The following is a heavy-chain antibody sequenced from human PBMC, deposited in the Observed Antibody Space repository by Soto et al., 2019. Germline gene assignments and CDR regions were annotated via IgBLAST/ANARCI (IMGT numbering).Heavy chain of an antibody. D-gene: IGHD3-10*01. V-gene: IGHV4-39*01. CDR1: GCSISSSSYY. Sequence: QLQLQESGPGLVKPSETLSLTCTVSGCSISSSSYYWGWIRQPPGKGLEWIGSIYYSGSTYYNPSLKSRVTIPVDTSKDQFSLTLSSVTAADTAVYYCASHRGPMVRGVIRNWFDPCGQGTLVTVSS. J-gene: IGHJ5*02. CDR2: IYYSGST. CDR3: ASHRGPMVRGVIRNWFDP.